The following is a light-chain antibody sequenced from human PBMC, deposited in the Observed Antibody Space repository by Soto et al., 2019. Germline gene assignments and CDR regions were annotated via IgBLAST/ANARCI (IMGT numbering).Light chain of an antibody. J-gene: IGLJ2*01. CDR2: EVS. CDR3: RSFASSPVV. Sequence: QSALTQPPSASGSPGQSVTITCSGTSSDVGEENYVSWYQQHPGKVPKLILYEVSKRPSGVPDRFSGSRSGNTASLTVSGLQAEDEADYSCRSFASSPVVFGGGTKLTVL. CDR1: SSDVGEENY. V-gene: IGLV2-8*01.